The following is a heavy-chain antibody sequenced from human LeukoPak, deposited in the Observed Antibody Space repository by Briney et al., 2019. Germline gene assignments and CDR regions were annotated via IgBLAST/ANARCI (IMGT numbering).Heavy chain of an antibody. CDR3: ARGHYDFWSGYYPSFDY. CDR1: GGSISSGDYY. D-gene: IGHD3-3*01. Sequence: KPSETLSLTCTVSGGSISSGDYYWSWIRQPPGKGLEWIGYIYYSGSTYYNPSLKSRVTISVDTSKNQFSLKLSSVTAADTAVYYCARGHYDFWSGYYPSFDYWGQGTLVTVSS. V-gene: IGHV4-30-4*02. J-gene: IGHJ4*02. CDR2: IYYSGST.